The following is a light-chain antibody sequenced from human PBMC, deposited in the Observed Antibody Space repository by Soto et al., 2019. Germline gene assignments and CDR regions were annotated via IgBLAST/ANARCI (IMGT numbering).Light chain of an antibody. CDR1: QSISSY. CDR2: AAS. J-gene: IGKJ1*01. CDR3: QQSYSTPPT. V-gene: IGKV1-39*01. Sequence: DIQMTQSPSSLSASVGDRVTITCRASQSISSYLNWYQQKPGKAPQLLIYAASSLQSGVPSRFSGSASGTDFTLSISRLQPEDFATYYGQQSYSTPPTYGQGTKVYSK.